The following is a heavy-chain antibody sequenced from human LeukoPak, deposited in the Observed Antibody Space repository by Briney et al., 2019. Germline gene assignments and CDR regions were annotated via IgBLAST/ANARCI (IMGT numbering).Heavy chain of an antibody. D-gene: IGHD3-10*01. CDR1: GFTFSSYP. J-gene: IGHJ5*02. CDR2: ISSDGGNK. CDR3: ARERQSYYGSGSYYNPLP. Sequence: GGSLRLSCAASGFTFSSYPMHWVRQAPGKGLEWVAFISSDGGNKYYADSVKGRFTIFRDNSKNTLYLQMNTLRAEDTAVYYCARERQSYYGSGSYYNPLPWGQGTLVTVSS. V-gene: IGHV3-30*04.